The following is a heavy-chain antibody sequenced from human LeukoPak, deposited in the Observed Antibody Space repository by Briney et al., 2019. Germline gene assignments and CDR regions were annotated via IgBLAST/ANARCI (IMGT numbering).Heavy chain of an antibody. CDR2: INAHNGDT. J-gene: IGHJ4*02. CDR1: GYTFINYA. D-gene: IGHD2-21*02. V-gene: IGHV1-3*01. CDR3: ARGSTSDWPLEY. Sequence: ASVTVSCKAFGYTFINYAIHWVRQAPGQRLEWMGWINAHNGDTKYSQKFQGRVAITRDTSANIVYMELSTLRFGDTAVYYCARGSTSDWPLEYWGRGILVTVSS.